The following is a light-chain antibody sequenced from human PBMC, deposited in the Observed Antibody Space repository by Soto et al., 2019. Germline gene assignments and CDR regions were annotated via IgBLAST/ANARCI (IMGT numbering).Light chain of an antibody. J-gene: IGKJ1*01. CDR2: GAS. V-gene: IGKV3-15*01. CDR3: QQHNNWPPWT. CDR1: QSVSSN. Sequence: EIVMTQSPATLSVSPGERNTLSCRASQSVSSNLAWYQQKPGQAPRLLMYGASTRATGIPDRFSGSGSGTEFTLTISSLQSEDFAVYYCQQHNNWPPWTFGKGTKVEIK.